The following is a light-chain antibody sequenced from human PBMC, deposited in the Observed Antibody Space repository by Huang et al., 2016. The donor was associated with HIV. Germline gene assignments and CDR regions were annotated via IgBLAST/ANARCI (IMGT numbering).Light chain of an antibody. CDR3: HQYGTSVGT. CDR2: AAA. V-gene: IGKV3-20*01. J-gene: IGKJ1*01. CDR1: QTVSNNF. Sequence: EIVLTQSPGTLSLSPGERATLSCGASQTVSNNFLAWYQHKPGQAPRLLIYAAASRATGIPDRFSGSGSSRDFNLTISRLEPEDFAVYYCHQYGTSVGTFGPGTKV.